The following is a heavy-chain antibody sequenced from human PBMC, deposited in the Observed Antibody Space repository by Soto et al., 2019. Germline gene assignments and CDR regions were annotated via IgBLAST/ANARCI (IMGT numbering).Heavy chain of an antibody. Sequence: GGSLRLSCAASGFTFSSYAMSWVRQAPGKGLEWVSAISGSGGSTYYADSVKGRFTISRDNSKNTLYLQMNSLRAEDTAVYYCANTAIILWFGELSGFDYWGQGTLVTVSS. V-gene: IGHV3-23*01. D-gene: IGHD3-10*01. CDR1: GFTFSSYA. J-gene: IGHJ4*02. CDR2: ISGSGGST. CDR3: ANTAIILWFGELSGFDY.